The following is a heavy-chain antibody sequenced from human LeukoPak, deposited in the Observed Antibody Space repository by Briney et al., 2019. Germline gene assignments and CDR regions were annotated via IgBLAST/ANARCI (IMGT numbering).Heavy chain of an antibody. CDR3: ARDSTVTIEYYYGMDV. Sequence: SVKVSCKASGGTFSSYAIIWVRQAPGQGLEWMGRMIPILGIANYAQKFQGRVTITADKSTSTAYMELSSLRSEDTAVYYCARDSTVTIEYYYGMDVWGQGTTVTVSS. V-gene: IGHV1-69*04. J-gene: IGHJ6*02. CDR1: GGTFSSYA. CDR2: MIPILGIA. D-gene: IGHD4-17*01.